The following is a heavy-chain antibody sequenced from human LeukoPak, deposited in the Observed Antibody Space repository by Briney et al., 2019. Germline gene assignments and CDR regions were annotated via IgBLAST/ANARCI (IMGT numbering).Heavy chain of an antibody. Sequence: GGSLRLSCAASGFTFSSYGMSWVRQAPGKGLEWVSYISSSSSTIYYADSVKGRFTISRDNAKNSLYLQMNSLRAEDTAVYYCARDGFVQLLVKPFDYWGQGTLVTVSS. CDR3: ARDGFVQLLVKPFDY. J-gene: IGHJ4*02. CDR1: GFTFSSYG. V-gene: IGHV3-48*01. CDR2: ISSSSSTI. D-gene: IGHD5-18*01.